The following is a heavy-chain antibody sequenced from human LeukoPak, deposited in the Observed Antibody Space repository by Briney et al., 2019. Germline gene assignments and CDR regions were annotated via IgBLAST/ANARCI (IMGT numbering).Heavy chain of an antibody. J-gene: IGHJ4*02. Sequence: GGSLRLSFAASGFTFSSYSMNWVRQAPGKGLEWVSSISSSSSYIYYADSVKGRFTISRDNAKDSLYLQMNSLRAEDTAVYYCARDLCSSTSCYFDYWGQGTLVTVSS. D-gene: IGHD2-2*01. CDR3: ARDLCSSTSCYFDY. V-gene: IGHV3-21*01. CDR2: ISSSSSYI. CDR1: GFTFSSYS.